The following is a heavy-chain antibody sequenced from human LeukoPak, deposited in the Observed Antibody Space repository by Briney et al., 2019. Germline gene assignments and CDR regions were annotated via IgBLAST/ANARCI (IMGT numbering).Heavy chain of an antibody. Sequence: ASVKVSCKASGYTFTSYGISWVRQAPGQGLEWMGWISAYNSNTNYAQKLQGRVTMTTDTSTSTAYMELRSLRSDDTAVYYCARPRGFYYYGSGSYYTYFDYWGQGTLVTVSS. CDR1: GYTFTSYG. D-gene: IGHD3-10*01. J-gene: IGHJ4*02. CDR3: ARPRGFYYYGSGSYYTYFDY. CDR2: ISAYNSNT. V-gene: IGHV1-18*01.